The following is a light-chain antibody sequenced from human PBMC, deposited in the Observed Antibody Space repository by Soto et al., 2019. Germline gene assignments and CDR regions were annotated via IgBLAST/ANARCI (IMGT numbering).Light chain of an antibody. V-gene: IGKV3-20*01. CDR1: QSVSSSY. CDR3: LQYCSSPYT. Sequence: EIVLTQSPGTLSLYPGERATLSCRASQSVSSSYLAWYQQKPGQAPRPLNYGASSRATGIPDRFSGSGSGTDFTLTISRLAPEDFAVYYCLQYCSSPYTFVQGTKLEIK. J-gene: IGKJ2*01. CDR2: GAS.